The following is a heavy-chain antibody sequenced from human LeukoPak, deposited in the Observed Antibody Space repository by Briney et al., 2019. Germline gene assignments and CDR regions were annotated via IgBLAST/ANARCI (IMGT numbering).Heavy chain of an antibody. J-gene: IGHJ4*02. D-gene: IGHD5-24*01. CDR1: GFSFSTSA. V-gene: IGHV3-23*01. CDR2: ISGSAATT. Sequence: GGSLRLSCAASGFSFSTSAMSWVRHAPGKGLEWVSTISGSAATTYYTDSVKGRFIISRDNSKNTVYLQMNSLSAEDAAVYYCVKDDGWVQYANWGQGTLVTVSS. CDR3: VKDDGWVQYAN.